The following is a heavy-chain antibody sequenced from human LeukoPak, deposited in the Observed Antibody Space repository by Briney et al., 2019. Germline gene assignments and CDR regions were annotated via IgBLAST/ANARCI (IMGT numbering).Heavy chain of an antibody. CDR2: IGGSGGNT. V-gene: IGHV3-23*01. CDR3: AKDALGSGSYSLYFFDY. Sequence: GGSLRLSCAASGFTFSNYAMSWVRQAPGKGLEWVSAIGGSGGNTYYADSVKGRFTISRDNSKNTLYLQMNSPRAEDTAVYYCAKDALGSGSYSLYFFDYWGQGTLVTVSS. J-gene: IGHJ4*02. CDR1: GFTFSNYA. D-gene: IGHD3-10*01.